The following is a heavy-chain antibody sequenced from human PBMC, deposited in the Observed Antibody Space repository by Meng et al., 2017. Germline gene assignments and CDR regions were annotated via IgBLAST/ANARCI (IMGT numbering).Heavy chain of an antibody. Sequence: GESLKISCAASGFTFSSYGMHWVRQAPGKGLEWVAVIWYDGSNKYYADSVKGRFTISRDNSKNTLYLQMNSLRAEDTAVYYCARVERYGSGDYWGQGTLVTVSS. CDR1: GFTFSSYG. CDR3: ARVERYGSGDY. J-gene: IGHJ4*02. D-gene: IGHD3-10*01. CDR2: IWYDGSNK. V-gene: IGHV3-33*01.